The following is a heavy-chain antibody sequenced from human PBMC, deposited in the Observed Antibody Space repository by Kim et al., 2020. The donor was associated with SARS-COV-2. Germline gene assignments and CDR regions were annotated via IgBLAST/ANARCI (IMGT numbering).Heavy chain of an antibody. D-gene: IGHD2-21*02. CDR2: I. V-gene: IGHV3-21*01. J-gene: IGHJ4*02. CDR3: ACGFVVVTEHY. Sequence: IYSDGSVKGRFTSARDTAKNSLYLQMNILRAEGTAVYYCACGFVVVTEHYWGQGTLVTVSS.